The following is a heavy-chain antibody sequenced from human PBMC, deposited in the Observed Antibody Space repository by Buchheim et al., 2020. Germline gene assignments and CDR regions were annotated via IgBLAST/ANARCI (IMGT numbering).Heavy chain of an antibody. J-gene: IGHJ6*03. CDR1: GYTFTSYD. V-gene: IGHV1-8*01. CDR3: AGGGDTYYDFWSGYSPYYMDV. Sequence: QVQLVQSGAEVKKPGASVKVSCKASGYTFTSYDINWVRQATGQGLEWMGWMNPNSGNTGYAQKFQGRVTMTRNTSISTAYMELSSLRSEDTAVYYCAGGGDTYYDFWSGYSPYYMDVWGKGTT. CDR2: MNPNSGNT. D-gene: IGHD3-3*01.